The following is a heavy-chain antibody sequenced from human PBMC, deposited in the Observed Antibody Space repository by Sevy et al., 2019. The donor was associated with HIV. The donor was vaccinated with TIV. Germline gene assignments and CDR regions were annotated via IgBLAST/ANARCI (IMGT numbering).Heavy chain of an antibody. CDR1: GGSITSLY. CDR3: AGENAWGRGYS. V-gene: IGHV4-59*08. CDR2: IYYNGHI. D-gene: IGHD1-26*01. Sequence: SETLSLTCTVSGGSITSLYWNWIRQPPGKGLEWIANIYYNGHINYNPSLNSRVTLSLDTSKNQFSLGLSSVTAADTVMYYCAGENAWGRGYSWGQGTLVTVSS. J-gene: IGHJ4*02.